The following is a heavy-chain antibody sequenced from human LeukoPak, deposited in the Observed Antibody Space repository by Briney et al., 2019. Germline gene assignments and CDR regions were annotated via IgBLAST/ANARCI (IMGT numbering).Heavy chain of an antibody. CDR2: INSNSGGT. CDR1: GYSFVGYF. J-gene: IGHJ4*02. CDR3: ARDLSSTPNWEFDY. D-gene: IGHD1-26*01. V-gene: IGHV1-2*06. Sequence: ASVKVSCKTSGYSFVGYFIHWVRQAPGQGLQWMGRINSNSGGTEYEPSFQGRVTMTRDTSISTAYVEVSTLISDYAAVYYCARDLSSTPNWEFDYWGQGTQVTVSS.